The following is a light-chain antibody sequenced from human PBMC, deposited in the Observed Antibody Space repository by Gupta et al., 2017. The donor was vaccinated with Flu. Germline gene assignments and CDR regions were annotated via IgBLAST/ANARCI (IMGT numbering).Light chain of an antibody. CDR1: SSDVGAYNY. J-gene: IGLJ3*02. CDR2: EVS. V-gene: IGLV2-14*01. CDR3: NSYTTSSTVV. Sequence: QSALTQPASVSGSPGQSITLSCTGTSSDVGAYNYVSWYQQHPGKAPKLMIYEVSTRPSGVSNRFSGSKSGNTASLTISGLQAEDEADYYCNSYTTSSTVVFGGGTKLTVL.